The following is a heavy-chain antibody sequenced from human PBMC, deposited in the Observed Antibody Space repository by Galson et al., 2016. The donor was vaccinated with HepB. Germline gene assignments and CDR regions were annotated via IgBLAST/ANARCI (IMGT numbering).Heavy chain of an antibody. CDR1: GYTFTSYA. D-gene: IGHD6-6*01. J-gene: IGHJ4*02. Sequence: SVKVSCKASGYTFTSYAISWVRQAPAQALEYLGWIDTSNGNTNYPQKFQDRVTLTTDTSTSTTYMELRSLISDDTAVYYYARHYSSTWPAGLIFDSWGPGTRVTVSS. V-gene: IGHV1-18*01. CDR3: ARHYSSTWPAGLIFDS. CDR2: IDTSNGNT.